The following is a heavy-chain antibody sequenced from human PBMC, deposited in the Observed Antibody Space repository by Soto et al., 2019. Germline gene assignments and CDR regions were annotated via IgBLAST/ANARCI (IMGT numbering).Heavy chain of an antibody. CDR3: AKGGSGPEFDY. CDR1: GFTFVNYA. Sequence: VGSLRVSCAASGFTFVNYAMTWVRQAPGKGLEWVSTITGRGGTTYYADSVKGRFTISSDNSKNTLFLHMDSLRAEDTALYYCAKGGSGPEFDYWGQGTLVTVSS. V-gene: IGHV3-23*01. D-gene: IGHD2-15*01. CDR2: ITGRGGTT. J-gene: IGHJ4*02.